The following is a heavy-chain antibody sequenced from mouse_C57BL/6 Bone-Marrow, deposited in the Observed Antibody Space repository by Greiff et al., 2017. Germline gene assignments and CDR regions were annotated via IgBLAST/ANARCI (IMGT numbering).Heavy chain of an antibody. D-gene: IGHD1-1*01. Sequence: QVQLQQPGAELVKPGASVKLSCKASGYTFTSYWMHWVKQRPIQGLEWIGNIDPSDSETHYNQKFKDKATLTVDKSSSTAYMQLSSLTSEDSAVYYCARLEFDGSSGDWYFDVWGTGTTVTVSS. J-gene: IGHJ1*03. V-gene: IGHV1-52*01. CDR3: ARLEFDGSSGDWYFDV. CDR2: IDPSDSET. CDR1: GYTFTSYW.